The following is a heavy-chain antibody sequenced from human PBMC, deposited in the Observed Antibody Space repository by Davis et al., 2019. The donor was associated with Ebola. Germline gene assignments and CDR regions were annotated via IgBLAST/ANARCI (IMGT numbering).Heavy chain of an antibody. D-gene: IGHD3-10*01. CDR3: TSTLSVQGVIIMDY. V-gene: IGHV1-46*03. CDR1: GYTFTSYY. J-gene: IGHJ4*02. Sequence: AASVKVSCKASGYTFTSYYMHWVRQAPGQGPEWMGIINPSGGSTSYAQKFQGRVTMTRDTSTSTVYMELSSLRSEDTAVYYCTSTLSVQGVIIMDYWGQGTLVTVSS. CDR2: INPSGGST.